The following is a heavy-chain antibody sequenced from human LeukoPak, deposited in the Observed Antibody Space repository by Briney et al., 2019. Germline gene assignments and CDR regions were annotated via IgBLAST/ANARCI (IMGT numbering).Heavy chain of an antibody. CDR3: ARTYSSSWSYCDS. D-gene: IGHD6-13*01. J-gene: IGHJ4*02. CDR1: GSTFTRYY. CDR2: INPSSGST. Sequence: GASVKVSCKPSGSTFTRYYIHWVRQAPGQGLDWMGMINPSSGSTRFAQMFQDRVTMTRDTSTSAVYMELSSLTSEDTAMYYCARTYSSSWSYCDSWGQGTLVTVSS. V-gene: IGHV1-46*01.